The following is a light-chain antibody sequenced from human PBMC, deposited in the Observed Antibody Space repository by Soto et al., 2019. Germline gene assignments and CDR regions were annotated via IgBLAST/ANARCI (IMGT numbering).Light chain of an antibody. V-gene: IGKV3-20*01. Sequence: ESVLTQSPGTLSLSPGERATLSCRASQSVSSTYLGWYQQKPGQAPRLLIYGASSRATGIPDRFSGSGSGTDFNLTISRLEPEDLAVYYCQQYGSAPLTFGGGTKVDIK. CDR2: GAS. CDR1: QSVSSTY. CDR3: QQYGSAPLT. J-gene: IGKJ4*01.